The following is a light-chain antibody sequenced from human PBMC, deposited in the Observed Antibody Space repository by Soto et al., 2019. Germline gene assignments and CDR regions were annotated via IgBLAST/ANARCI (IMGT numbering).Light chain of an antibody. V-gene: IGKV3-15*01. CDR3: QQYQNLWT. CDR2: RAS. J-gene: IGKJ1*01. CDR1: QTIYSN. Sequence: IQMTQSPATLSVSPGERATLSCRASQTIYSNVAWYQQRPGQAPRLLIYRASARATGIPARFSGSGFGTEFTLTIGSLQSEDSAVYYCQQYQNLWTFGQGTKVEIK.